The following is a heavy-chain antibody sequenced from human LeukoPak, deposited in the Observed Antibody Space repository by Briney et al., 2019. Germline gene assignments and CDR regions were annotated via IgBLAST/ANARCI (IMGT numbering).Heavy chain of an antibody. CDR3: ARGLARKGGIAAVWVWFDP. CDR1: GYTFSNFG. V-gene: IGHV1-18*01. Sequence: ASVKVSCKTSGYTFSNFGINWVRQAPGQGLEWMGWISAYNGNTNYAQNLQGRVTMTTDTSTSTAYVELRSLRSDDTAVYYCARGLARKGGIAAVWVWFDPWGQGTLVTVSS. CDR2: ISAYNGNT. J-gene: IGHJ5*02. D-gene: IGHD6-13*01.